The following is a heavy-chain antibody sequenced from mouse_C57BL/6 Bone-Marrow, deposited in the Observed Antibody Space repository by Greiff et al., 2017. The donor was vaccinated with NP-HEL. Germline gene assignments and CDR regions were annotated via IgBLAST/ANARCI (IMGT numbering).Heavy chain of an antibody. V-gene: IGHV1-55*01. Sequence: QVQLQQSGAELVKPGASVKMSCKASGYTFTSYWITWVKQRPGQGLEWIGDIYPGSGSTNYNEKFTGKATLTVETSSSPAYMQLSSLTSEDSAVYYCARGDWVWFADWGKGTLVTVAA. CDR3: ARGDWVWFAD. D-gene: IGHD4-1*01. CDR1: GYTFTSYW. J-gene: IGHJ3*01. CDR2: IYPGSGST.